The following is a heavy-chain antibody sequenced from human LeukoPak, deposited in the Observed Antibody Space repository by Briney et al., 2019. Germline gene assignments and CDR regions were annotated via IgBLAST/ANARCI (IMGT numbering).Heavy chain of an antibody. J-gene: IGHJ4*02. CDR1: GFTFSSYA. CDR2: ISYDGSNK. D-gene: IGHD4-17*01. CDR3: ARATYGDYDGY. Sequence: GRSLRLSCAASGFTFSSYAMHWVRQAPGKGLEWVAVISYDGSNKYYEDSVKGRFTISRDNSKNTLYLQMNSLRAEDTAVYYCARATYGDYDGYWGQGTLVTVSS. V-gene: IGHV3-30-3*01.